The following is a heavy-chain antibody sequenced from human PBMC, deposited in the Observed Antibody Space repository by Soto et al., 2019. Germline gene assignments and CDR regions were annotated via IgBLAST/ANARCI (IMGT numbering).Heavy chain of an antibody. CDR3: ARAFITGTTSSRAFDF. J-gene: IGHJ3*01. CDR2: IIPILGIA. Sequence: SVKVYCKASGGTFSSYTISWVRQAPGQGLEWMGRIIPILGIANYAQKFQGRVTITADKSTSTAYMELSSLRSEDTAVYYCARAFITGTTSSRAFDFWGPGTMVT. CDR1: GGTFSSYT. V-gene: IGHV1-69*02. D-gene: IGHD1-20*01.